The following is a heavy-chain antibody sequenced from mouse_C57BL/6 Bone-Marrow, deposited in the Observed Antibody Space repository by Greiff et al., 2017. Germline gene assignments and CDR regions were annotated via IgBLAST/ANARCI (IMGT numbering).Heavy chain of an antibody. CDR3: ARGVVALYYYAMDY. V-gene: IGHV1-26*01. Sequence: EVQLQQSGPELVKPGVSVKISCKASGYTFTDYYMNWVKQSHGKSLEWIGDINPNNGGTSYNQKFKGKATLTVDKSSSTAYMELRSLTSEDSAVYYCARGVVALYYYAMDYWGQGTSVTVSS. CDR1: GYTFTDYY. CDR2: INPNNGGT. J-gene: IGHJ4*01. D-gene: IGHD1-1*01.